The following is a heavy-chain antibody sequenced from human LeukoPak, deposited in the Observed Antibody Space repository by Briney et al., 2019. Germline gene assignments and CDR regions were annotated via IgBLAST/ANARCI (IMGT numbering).Heavy chain of an antibody. V-gene: IGHV1-69*04. CDR1: GYTFTSYG. CDR3: ARAVATTHYYYYGMDV. CDR2: IIPILGIA. D-gene: IGHD5-12*01. Sequence: ASVKVSCKASGYTFTSYGISWVRQAPGQGLEWMGRIIPILGIANYAQKFQGRVTITADKSTSTAYMELSSLRSEDTAVYYCARAVATTHYYYYGMDVWGQGTTVTVSS. J-gene: IGHJ6*02.